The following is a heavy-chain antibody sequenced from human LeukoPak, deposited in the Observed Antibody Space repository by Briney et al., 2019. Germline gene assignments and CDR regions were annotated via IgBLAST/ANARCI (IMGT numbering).Heavy chain of an antibody. CDR3: ARGSGSVFPYYFDY. V-gene: IGHV1-69*05. CDR2: IIPIFGTA. J-gene: IGHJ4*02. Sequence: GASVKVSCKASGYTFTSYGFSWVRQAPGQGLEWMGGIIPIFGTANYAQKFQGRVTITTDESTSTAYMELSSLRSEDTAVYYCARGSGSVFPYYFDYWGQGTLVTVSS. CDR1: GYTFTSYG. D-gene: IGHD3-10*01.